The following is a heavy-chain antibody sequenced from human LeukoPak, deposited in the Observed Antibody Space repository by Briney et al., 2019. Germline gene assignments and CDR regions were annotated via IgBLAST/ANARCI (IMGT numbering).Heavy chain of an antibody. J-gene: IGHJ6*04. V-gene: IGHV1-69*06. CDR1: GGTFSRYA. CDR3: GRGGGDDILTGYYRHYYYGMDV. Sequence: GASVKVSCKASGGTFSRYAISSVRQAPGQGLEWMGGIIPIFGTANYAQKFRGRVTITADKSNSLAYMGRSSLRSEDTAVYYCGRGGGDDILTGYYRHYYYGMDVWGKGTTVTVSS. CDR2: IIPIFGTA. D-gene: IGHD3-9*01.